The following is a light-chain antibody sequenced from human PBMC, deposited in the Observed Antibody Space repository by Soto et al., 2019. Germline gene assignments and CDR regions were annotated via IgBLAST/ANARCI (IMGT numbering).Light chain of an antibody. V-gene: IGKV1-5*01. CDR3: QQYMNYAT. CDR2: DAS. CDR1: QSISTW. J-gene: IGKJ1*01. Sequence: DIQMTQSPSTLSAYVGDRVTFTCRASQSISTWLAGYQRKPEKAPKLLIYDASSLQSDVPSRFSGSGSGTEFTLTISAMQTDDFASYYCQQYMNYATFGQGTKVEIK.